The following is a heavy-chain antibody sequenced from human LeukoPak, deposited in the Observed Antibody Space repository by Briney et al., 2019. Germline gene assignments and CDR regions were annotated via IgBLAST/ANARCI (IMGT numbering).Heavy chain of an antibody. J-gene: IGHJ4*02. D-gene: IGHD3-22*01. CDR3: ARELYYYDSSGSYGDY. CDR1: GYTFTSYG. V-gene: IGHV1-18*01. Sequence: ASVKVSCKASGYTFTSYGISWVRQAPGQGLEWTGWISAYNGNTNYAQKLQGRVTMTTDTSTSTAYMELRSLRSDDTAVYYCARELYYYDSSGSYGDYWGQGTLVTVSS. CDR2: ISAYNGNT.